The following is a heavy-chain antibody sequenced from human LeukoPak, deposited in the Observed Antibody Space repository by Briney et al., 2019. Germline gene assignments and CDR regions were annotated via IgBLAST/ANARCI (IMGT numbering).Heavy chain of an antibody. CDR3: ARDKIEGPTKLDY. CDR2: INQDGSDK. J-gene: IGHJ4*02. V-gene: IGHV3-7*01. D-gene: IGHD1-1*01. Sequence: GGSLRLSCAASGFTFSRYAMHWVRQGPGKGLKWLANINQDGSDKYSVDSVKGRFTISRDNAKNSLYLQMNSLRAEDTAVYYCARDKIEGPTKLDYWGQGILVTVSS. CDR1: GFTFSRYA.